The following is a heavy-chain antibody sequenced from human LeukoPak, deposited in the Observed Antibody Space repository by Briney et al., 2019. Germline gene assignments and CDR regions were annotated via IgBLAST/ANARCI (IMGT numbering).Heavy chain of an antibody. J-gene: IGHJ5*02. Sequence: GASVKVSCMASGYTFTGYYMHWVRQAPGQGLEGMGWIYPNSGGTNYAQKLQGRVIMTRDTSISTANMELSRLRSDDTAVYYCARDILGGTDPGYNWFDPWGQGTLVTVSS. CDR1: GYTFTGYY. CDR3: ARDILGGTDPGYNWFDP. CDR2: IYPNSGGT. D-gene: IGHD1-26*01. V-gene: IGHV1-2*02.